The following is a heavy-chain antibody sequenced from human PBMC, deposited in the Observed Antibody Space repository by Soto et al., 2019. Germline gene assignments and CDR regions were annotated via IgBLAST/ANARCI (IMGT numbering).Heavy chain of an antibody. CDR2: INHSGST. V-gene: IGHV4-34*01. CDR3: ARAYNWNYYYFDY. D-gene: IGHD1-7*01. Sequence: TSETLSLTCAVYGGSSSGYYWSWIRQPPGKGLEWIGEINHSGSTNYNPSLKSRVTISVDTSKNQFSLKLSSVTAADTAVYYCARAYNWNYYYFDYWGQGTLVTVSS. CDR1: GGSSSGYY. J-gene: IGHJ4*02.